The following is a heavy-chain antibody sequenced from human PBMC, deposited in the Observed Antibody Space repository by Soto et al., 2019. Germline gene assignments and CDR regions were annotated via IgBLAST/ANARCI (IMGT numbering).Heavy chain of an antibody. D-gene: IGHD3-3*01. CDR2: MNPNSGNT. V-gene: IGHV1-8*01. Sequence: QVQLVQSGAEVKKPGASVKVSCKASGYTFTSYDINWVRQATGQGLEWMGWMNPNSGNTGYAQKFQGRVTMTRNTSISTAYMELSRLRSEVTAVYYCAIVSDFWRGYYRFDYWGQGTLVTVSS. J-gene: IGHJ4*02. CDR3: AIVSDFWRGYYRFDY. CDR1: GYTFTSYD.